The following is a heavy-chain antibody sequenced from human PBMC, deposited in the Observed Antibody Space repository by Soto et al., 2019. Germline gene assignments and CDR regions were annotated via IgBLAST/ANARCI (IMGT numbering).Heavy chain of an antibody. CDR1: GFTFSSYG. J-gene: IGHJ4*02. D-gene: IGHD3-16*02. Sequence: GGSLRLSCAASGFTFSSYGMHWVRQAPGKGLEWVAVIWYDGSNKYYADSVKGRFTISRDNSKNTLYLQMNSLRAEDTAVYYCARAGYYDYIWGSYPKSYYFDYWGQGTLVTVSS. V-gene: IGHV3-33*01. CDR2: IWYDGSNK. CDR3: ARAGYYDYIWGSYPKSYYFDY.